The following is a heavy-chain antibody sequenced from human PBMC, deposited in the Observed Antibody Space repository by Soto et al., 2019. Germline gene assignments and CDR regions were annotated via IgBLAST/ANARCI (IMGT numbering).Heavy chain of an antibody. Sequence: SETQSLTCAVSGGSISSSNWWRWARQSPGKGLEWIGEIDHSGSPNYNPSLKSRVTLSVDKSKNQFSLKLSSVTAADTAVYYCARGSGRQVYNYYGMDVWGQGTTVT. CDR2: IDHSGSP. CDR1: GGSISSSNW. D-gene: IGHD3-10*01. V-gene: IGHV4-4*02. J-gene: IGHJ6*02. CDR3: ARGSGRQVYNYYGMDV.